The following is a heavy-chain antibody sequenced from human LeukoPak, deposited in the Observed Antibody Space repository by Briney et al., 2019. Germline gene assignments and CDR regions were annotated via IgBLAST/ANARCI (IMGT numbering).Heavy chain of an antibody. CDR1: DFSINSTYY. J-gene: IGHJ4*02. CDR2: IYHSGST. D-gene: IGHD6-13*01. CDR3: ARRGLGGSIAAAGHDY. V-gene: IGHV4-38-2*01. Sequence: SETLSLTCVVSDFSINSTYYWGWIRQPPGKGLEWIGEIYHSGSTNYNPSLKSRVTISVDKSKNQFSLKLSSVTAADTAVYYCARRGLGGSIAAAGHDYWGQGTLVTVSS.